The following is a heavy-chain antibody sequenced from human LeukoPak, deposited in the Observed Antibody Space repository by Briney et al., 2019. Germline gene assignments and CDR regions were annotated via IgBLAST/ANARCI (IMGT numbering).Heavy chain of an antibody. CDR3: ARDSAAPPVTFDY. D-gene: IGHD4-17*01. CDR1: GFSFSIYS. CDR2: ITSSSTTL. J-gene: IGHJ4*02. Sequence: GGSLRLSCTASGFSFSIYSMNWVRQAPGKGLEWVSYITSSSTTLYYADSVKGRFTISRDNAKNPLYLQMNGLRAEDTAVYYCARDSAAPPVTFDYWGLGTLVTVSS. V-gene: IGHV3-48*04.